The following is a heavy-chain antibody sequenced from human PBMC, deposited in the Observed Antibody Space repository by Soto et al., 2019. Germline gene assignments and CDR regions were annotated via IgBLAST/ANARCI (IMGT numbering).Heavy chain of an antibody. Sequence: NPSEPLSLTCAVYGGSFSGYYWSWIRQPPGKGLEWIGEINHSGSTNYNPSLKSRVTISVDTSKNQFSLKLSSVTAADTAVYYCARGKRSEYVGGSYRYNFDEWSEGTVVTVGS. CDR3: ARGKRSEYVGGSYRYNFDE. V-gene: IGHV4-34*01. D-gene: IGHD3-16*02. J-gene: IGHJ4*02. CDR1: GGSFSGYY. CDR2: INHSGST.